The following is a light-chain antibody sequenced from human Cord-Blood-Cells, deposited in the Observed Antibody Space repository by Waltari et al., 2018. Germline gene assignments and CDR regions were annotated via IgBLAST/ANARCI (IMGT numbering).Light chain of an antibody. V-gene: IGKV1-39*01. CDR3: QQSYSTLFT. CDR2: AAS. J-gene: IGKJ3*01. CDR1: QSISSY. Sequence: DIQMTPSPYSLYASVGDRVTLTCRASQSISSYLNWYQQKPGKAPKLLIYAASSLQSGVPSRFSGSGSGTDFTLTISSLQPEDFATYYCQQSYSTLFTFGPGTKVDIK.